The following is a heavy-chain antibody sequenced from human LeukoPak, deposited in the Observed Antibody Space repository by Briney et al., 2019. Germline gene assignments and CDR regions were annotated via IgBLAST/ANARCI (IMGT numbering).Heavy chain of an antibody. CDR1: GFTFSSYG. D-gene: IGHD5-18*01. V-gene: IGHV3-33*08. CDR3: ARELGYGHGFDY. J-gene: IGHJ4*02. CDR2: IWYDGSNK. Sequence: GRSLRLFCAASGFTFSSYGMHWVRQAPGKGLEGVAVIWYDGSNKYYADSVKGRFTISRDNSKNTLYLQMSSLRAEDTAVYYCARELGYGHGFDYWGQGTLVTVSS.